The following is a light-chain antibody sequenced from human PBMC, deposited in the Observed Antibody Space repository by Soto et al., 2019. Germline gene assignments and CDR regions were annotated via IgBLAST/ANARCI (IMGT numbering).Light chain of an antibody. CDR1: QSVLYRSDNQNY. CDR3: QQYYSTPLS. Sequence: DIVMTQSPDSLAVSLGERATLNCKSSQSVLYRSDNQNYLAWYQHKPGQPPRLLIYWASTRESGVPDRFSGSGSGTDFTLTISSLQAEDVAIYYCQQYYSTPLSFGGGTKVDIK. V-gene: IGKV4-1*01. J-gene: IGKJ4*01. CDR2: WAS.